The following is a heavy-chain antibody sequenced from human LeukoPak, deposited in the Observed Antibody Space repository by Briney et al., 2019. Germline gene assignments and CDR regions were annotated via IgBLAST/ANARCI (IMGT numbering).Heavy chain of an antibody. V-gene: IGHV4-59*01. CDR2: IYYSGST. J-gene: IGHJ6*03. CDR3: AGVNPYYYYMDV. D-gene: IGHD1-14*01. CDR1: GGSISSYY. Sequence: SETLSLTCTVSGGSISSYYWSWIRQPPGKGLEWIGYIYYSGSTNYNPSLKSRVTISVDTSKNQFSLKLSSVTAADTAVYYCAGVNPYYYYMDVWGKGTTVTISS.